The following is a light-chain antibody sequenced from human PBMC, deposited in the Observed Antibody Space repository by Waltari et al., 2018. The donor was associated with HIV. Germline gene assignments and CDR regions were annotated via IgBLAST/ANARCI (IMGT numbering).Light chain of an antibody. CDR3: SSYTSSSTYV. J-gene: IGLJ1*01. Sequence: QSALTQPASVSGSPGQSITISCTGTSSDVGGYNYVSWYQQHPGKAPKLMIYEVSNRPSGVSNRFSGSKSGNTASLTISGLQAEDEADYYCSSYTSSSTYVFGTDQGHRP. CDR2: EVS. CDR1: SSDVGGYNY. V-gene: IGLV2-14*01.